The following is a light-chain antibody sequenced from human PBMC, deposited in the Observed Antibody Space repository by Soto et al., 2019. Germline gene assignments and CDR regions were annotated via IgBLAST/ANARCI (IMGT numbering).Light chain of an antibody. V-gene: IGKV3-20*01. CDR2: GAS. CDR3: QQYGNSPQT. CDR1: QSVNSSY. J-gene: IGKJ1*01. Sequence: EIVLTQSPGTLSLSPGARVTLSCRASQSVNSSYLAWYQHKPGQAPRLLIYGASTRATGIPDRFSGSGSGTDLTITIARLEPGDCEVYDGQQYGNSPQTFGQGTKVDI.